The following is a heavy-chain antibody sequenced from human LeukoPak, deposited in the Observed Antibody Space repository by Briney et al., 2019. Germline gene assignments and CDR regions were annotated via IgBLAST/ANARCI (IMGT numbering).Heavy chain of an antibody. CDR2: ISAYNGNT. CDR1: GYTFTGYH. CDR3: ARGVGGAIAVAGTFDY. Sequence: GASVKVSCKASGYTFTGYHMHWVRQAPGQGLEWMGWISAYNGNTNYAQKLQGRVTMTTDTSTSTAYMELRSLRSDDTAVYYCARGVGGAIAVAGTFDYWGQGTLVTVSS. D-gene: IGHD6-19*01. V-gene: IGHV1-18*04. J-gene: IGHJ4*02.